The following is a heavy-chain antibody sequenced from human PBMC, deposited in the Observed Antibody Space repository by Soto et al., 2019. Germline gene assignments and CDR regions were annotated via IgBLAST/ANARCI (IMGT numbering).Heavy chain of an antibody. CDR1: GLTFRDYS. CDR3: TKDRVPDGIYSFDY. Sequence: GGSMRLSCAAYGLTFRDYSMNWVRQAPGKGLEWVAFIDLSGTTTYYRDSVTGRFTIFKDKSMNTVYLQMDRLTVEDAAVYYCTKDRVPDGIYSFDYWGQGALVTVSS. J-gene: IGHJ4*02. CDR2: IDLSGTTT. D-gene: IGHD2-15*01. V-gene: IGHV3-23*03.